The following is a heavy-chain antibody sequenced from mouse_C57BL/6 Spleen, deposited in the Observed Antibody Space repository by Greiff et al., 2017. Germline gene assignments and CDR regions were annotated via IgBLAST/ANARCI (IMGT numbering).Heavy chain of an antibody. J-gene: IGHJ4*01. D-gene: IGHD2-3*01. CDR1: GYTFTGYW. Sequence: QVQLKQSGAELMKPGASVKLSCKASGYTFTGYWIEWVKQRPGHGLEWIGEILPGSGSTNYNEKFKGKATFTADTSSNTAYMPLSSLTTEASAISYCARTTDNDEGEGPLYARDYWGQGTTVTVSS. CDR2: ILPGSGST. CDR3: ARTTDNDEGEGPLYARDY. V-gene: IGHV1-9*01.